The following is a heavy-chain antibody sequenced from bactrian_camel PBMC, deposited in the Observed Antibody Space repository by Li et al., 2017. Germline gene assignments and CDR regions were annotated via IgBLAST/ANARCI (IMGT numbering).Heavy chain of an antibody. CDR1: GYTSSSNC. V-gene: IGHV3S53*01. CDR2: IYSDRST. CDR3: AATGPYVGRCGPKLLARNFGV. Sequence: HVQLVESGGGSVQAGGSLKVSCAASGYTSSSNCMAWFRQLPGKEREGVASIYSDRSTTYADSVKGRFTISEDNAKSNLYLQMNSLKPEDTAMYYCAATGPYVGRCGPKLLARNFGVWGQGTQVTVS. J-gene: IGHJ6*01. D-gene: IGHD1*01.